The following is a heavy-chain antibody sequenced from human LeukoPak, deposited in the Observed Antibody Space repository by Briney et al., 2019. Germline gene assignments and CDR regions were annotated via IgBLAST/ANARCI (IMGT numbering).Heavy chain of an antibody. CDR1: GGTFSSYA. D-gene: IGHD4-17*01. V-gene: IGHV1-69*05. Sequence: GASVKVSCKASGGTFSSYAISWVRQAPGQGLEWMGRIIPIFGTANYAQKFQGRVTITTDESTSTAYMELSRLRSEDTAVYYCAREYDYGVEVLYFDYWGQGTLVTVSS. CDR3: AREYDYGVEVLYFDY. CDR2: IIPIFGTA. J-gene: IGHJ4*02.